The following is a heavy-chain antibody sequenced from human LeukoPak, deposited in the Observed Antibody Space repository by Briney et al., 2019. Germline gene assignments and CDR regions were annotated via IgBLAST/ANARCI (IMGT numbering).Heavy chain of an antibody. D-gene: IGHD6-13*01. J-gene: IGHJ4*02. CDR1: GFTFSNSA. Sequence: GGSLRLSCEGSGFTFSNSAMTGVRQAPGRGLEWVSGVSGSGDRTNYADSVKSRFTVSRDNSKNTVYLEMNRLGVDDTAVYYCAKGLSSSTWADFDYWGQGILVTVSS. CDR3: AKGLSSSTWADFDY. V-gene: IGHV3-23*01. CDR2: VSGSGDRT.